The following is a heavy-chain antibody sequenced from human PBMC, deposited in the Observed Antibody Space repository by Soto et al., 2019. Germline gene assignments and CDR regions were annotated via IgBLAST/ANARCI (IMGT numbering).Heavy chain of an antibody. Sequence: QVQLVESGGGVVQPGRSLRLSCAASGFTFSSYGMHWVRQAPGKGLEWVAVIWYDGSNKYYADSVKGRFTISRDNSKNTLYLQMNSLRAEDTAVYYCARGSRGRFGITPPHPPSTQVVRYYGMDVWGQGTTVTVSS. CDR3: ARGSRGRFGITPPHPPSTQVVRYYGMDV. CDR2: IWYDGSNK. CDR1: GFTFSSYG. V-gene: IGHV3-33*01. D-gene: IGHD3-16*01. J-gene: IGHJ6*02.